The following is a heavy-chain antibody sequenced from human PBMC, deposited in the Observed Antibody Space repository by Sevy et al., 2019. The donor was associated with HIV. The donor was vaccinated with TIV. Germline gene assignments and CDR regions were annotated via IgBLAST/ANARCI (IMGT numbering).Heavy chain of an antibody. V-gene: IGHV3-7*01. Sequence: GGYLRLSCAASGFTFSNYWMSWIRQTPGKGLERVANIKFDGSNTYYVDSVRGRLTVSRDNARYSLHLQMNSLTAEDSGLYYCVRDRTRGEGCYYFDYWGRGALVTVSS. J-gene: IGHJ4*02. D-gene: IGHD2-21*02. CDR3: VRDRTRGEGCYYFDY. CDR1: GFTFSNYW. CDR2: IKFDGSNT.